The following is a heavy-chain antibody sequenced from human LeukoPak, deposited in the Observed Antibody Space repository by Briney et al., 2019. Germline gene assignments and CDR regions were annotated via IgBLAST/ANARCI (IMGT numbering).Heavy chain of an antibody. CDR1: GVTFSSYA. D-gene: IGHD2-15*01. V-gene: IGHV3-23*01. CDR2: ICSIDNNT. Sequence: GGSLRLSCAASGVTFSSYAMNWVRQAPGKGLEWGSAICSIDNNTYYANSVKGRFTISRDNSKNTLSLQLNSLRAEDTAVYYCAKGTSSSCYSAPNYWGQGTLVTVSS. J-gene: IGHJ4*02. CDR3: AKGTSSSCYSAPNY.